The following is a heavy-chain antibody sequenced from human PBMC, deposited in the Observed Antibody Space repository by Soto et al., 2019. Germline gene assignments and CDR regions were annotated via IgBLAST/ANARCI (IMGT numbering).Heavy chain of an antibody. CDR1: GFTFSSYA. CDR3: ARDLIMEMATIMRYYYYGMDV. CDR2: ISYDGSNK. V-gene: IGHV3-30-3*01. D-gene: IGHD5-12*01. Sequence: LRLSCAASGFTFSSYAMHWVRQAPGKGLGWVAVISYDGSNKCYADSVKGRFTISRDNSKNTLYLQMNSLRAEDTAVYYCARDLIMEMATIMRYYYYGMDVWGQGTTVTVSS. J-gene: IGHJ6*02.